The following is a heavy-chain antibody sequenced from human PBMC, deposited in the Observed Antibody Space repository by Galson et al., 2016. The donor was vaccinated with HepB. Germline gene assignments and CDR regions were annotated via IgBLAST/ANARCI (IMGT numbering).Heavy chain of an antibody. Sequence: SLRLSCAASGFSFSRYDMHWVRQAPGKGLEWVGVISFDGSNKYYRDSVKGRFAISRDNSRNTLYLQMNSLRAEDTAVYYCVPRSAGMDVWGQGTTVTVSS. J-gene: IGHJ6*02. CDR2: ISFDGSNK. V-gene: IGHV3-30*09. CDR1: GFSFSRYD. CDR3: VPRSAGMDV.